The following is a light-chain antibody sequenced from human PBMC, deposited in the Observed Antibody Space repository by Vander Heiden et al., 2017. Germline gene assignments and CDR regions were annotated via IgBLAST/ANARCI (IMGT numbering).Light chain of an antibody. CDR1: RTDAGGYDY. V-gene: IGLV2-11*01. CDR2: DVS. CDR3: SSHASSCTRV. J-gene: IGLJ3*02. Sequence: QSVPTHPRPASGCPGESVTISRTRTRTDAGGYDYVSWYQQHPGKAPKLMIYDVSKRPSGVPDRFSGSKSGNTASLTISGLQADDEADYYCSSHASSCTRVFGGGTKLTVL.